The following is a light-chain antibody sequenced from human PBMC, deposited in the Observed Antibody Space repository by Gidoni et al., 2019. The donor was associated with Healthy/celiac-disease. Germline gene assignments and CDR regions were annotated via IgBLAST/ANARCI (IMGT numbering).Light chain of an antibody. CDR2: AAT. J-gene: IGKJ4*01. CDR1: QSVSSY. CDR3: QQRSHRLT. V-gene: IGKV3-11*01. Sequence: EIVLTQSPATLSLSPGERATLSCRASQSVSSYLAWYQQKPGHAPRLLIYAATNRATGLPARFSGSGSGIAFTLTISRLEAEAFAVYHCQQRSHRLTFGGGTKVEIK.